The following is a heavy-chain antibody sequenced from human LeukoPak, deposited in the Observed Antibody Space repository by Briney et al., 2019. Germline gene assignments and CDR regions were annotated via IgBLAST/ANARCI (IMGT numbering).Heavy chain of an antibody. CDR2: MNPNSGNT. D-gene: IGHD5-18*01. Sequence: ASVKVSCKASGYTFTSYDINWVRQATGQGLEWMGWMNPNSGNTGYAQKFQGRVTMTRNTSISTAYMELSSLRSEDTAVYYCATLDTAMDRFDYWGQGTLVTVSS. CDR1: GYTFTSYD. J-gene: IGHJ4*02. CDR3: ATLDTAMDRFDY. V-gene: IGHV1-8*01.